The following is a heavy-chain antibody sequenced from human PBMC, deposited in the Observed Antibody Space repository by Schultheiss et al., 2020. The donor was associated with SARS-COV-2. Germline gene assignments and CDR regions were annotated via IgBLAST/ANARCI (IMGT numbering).Heavy chain of an antibody. D-gene: IGHD6-13*01. Sequence: SLKISCTASGFTFDDYAMHWVRQAPGKGLEWVSGISWNSGSIGYADSVKGRFTISRDNAKNSLYLQMNSLRAEDTALYYCAKDKGLAAAGAFDYWGQGTLVTVSS. CDR2: ISWNSGSI. CDR1: GFTFDDYA. CDR3: AKDKGLAAAGAFDY. V-gene: IGHV3-9*01. J-gene: IGHJ4*02.